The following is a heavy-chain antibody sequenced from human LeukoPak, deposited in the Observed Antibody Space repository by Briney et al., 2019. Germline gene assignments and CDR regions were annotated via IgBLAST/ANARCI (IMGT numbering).Heavy chain of an antibody. CDR2: ISSSSSYI. V-gene: IGHV3-21*04. CDR3: AKEAPYDSSGYPFDY. Sequence: PGGSLRLSCAASGFTFSSYSMNWVRQAPGKGLEWVSSISSSSSYIYYADSMQGRFTISRDNAKNSLYLQMNSLRAEDTAVYYCAKEAPYDSSGYPFDYWGQGTLVTVSS. J-gene: IGHJ4*02. D-gene: IGHD3-22*01. CDR1: GFTFSSYS.